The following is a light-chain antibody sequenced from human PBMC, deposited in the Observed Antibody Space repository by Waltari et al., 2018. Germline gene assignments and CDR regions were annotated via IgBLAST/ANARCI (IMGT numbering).Light chain of an antibody. CDR1: SLRTYS. CDR3: NSRDSSGNPYV. V-gene: IGLV3-19*01. J-gene: IGLJ1*01. Sequence: SSELTQDPAVSVALGQTVRITCQGDSLRTYSANWYTQNPGQAPLLVLYGKNNRPSGIPDRLSASSSGNTASLTIAGAQAEDEADYYCNSRDSSGNPYVFGSGTKVTVL. CDR2: GKN.